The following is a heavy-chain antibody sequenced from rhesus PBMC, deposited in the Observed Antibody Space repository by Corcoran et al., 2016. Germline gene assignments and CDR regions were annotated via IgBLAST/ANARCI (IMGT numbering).Heavy chain of an antibody. CDR1: GHSISCGYG. Sequence: QVQLQESGPGLVKPSETLSLTCAVSGHSISCGYGWSWIRQPPGEGLGWIGYIGGSSGSTNYNPSLKSRVTMSKDTSKNQFSLKLSSVTAADTAVYYCARRGGVITPRRVYFDYWGQGVLVTVSS. CDR3: ARRGGVITPRRVYFDY. V-gene: IGHV4-127*01. D-gene: IGHD3-34*01. J-gene: IGHJ4*01. CDR2: IGGSSGST.